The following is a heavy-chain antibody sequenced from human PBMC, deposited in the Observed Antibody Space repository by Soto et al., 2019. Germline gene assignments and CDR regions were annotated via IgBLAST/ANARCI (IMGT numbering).Heavy chain of an antibody. D-gene: IGHD2-2*01. CDR1: GGSISSYY. V-gene: IGHV4-59*08. Sequence: PSETLSLTCTVSGGSISSYYWTWIRQPPGKGLEWIGYIYYSGSTNYNPSLKSRVTISVATSKTQFSLKLSSVTAADTAVYYCATLSAQVVPAHTTPYYYYGMDVWGQGTTVTVSS. J-gene: IGHJ6*02. CDR3: ATLSAQVVPAHTTPYYYYGMDV. CDR2: IYYSGST.